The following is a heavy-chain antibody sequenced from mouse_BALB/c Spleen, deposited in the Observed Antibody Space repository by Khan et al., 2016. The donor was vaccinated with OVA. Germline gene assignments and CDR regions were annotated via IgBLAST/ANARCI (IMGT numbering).Heavy chain of an antibody. CDR3: TRLVDY. CDR2: INSGGST. Sequence: EVELVESGGGLVKPGGSLKLSCAASGFTFSSYAVSWIRQTPEKRLEWVASINSGGSTYYPDSVKGRFTISRDDARNILYLQMSSLRSEDTGMYYCTRLVDYWGQGTSVTVSS. J-gene: IGHJ4*01. CDR1: GFTFSSYA. V-gene: IGHV5-6-5*01.